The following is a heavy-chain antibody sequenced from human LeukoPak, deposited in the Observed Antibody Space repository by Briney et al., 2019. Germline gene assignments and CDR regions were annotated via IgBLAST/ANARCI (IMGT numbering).Heavy chain of an antibody. Sequence: ASVKVSCKASGYTFTGYYMHWGRQAPGQGLEWMGWINPNSGGTNYAQKFQGWVTMTRDTSISTAYMQLSRLRSDDTAVYYCAREFGAGRAAAGMGAAFDIWGQGTMVTVSS. J-gene: IGHJ3*02. CDR3: AREFGAGRAAAGMGAAFDI. D-gene: IGHD6-13*01. CDR1: GYTFTGYY. V-gene: IGHV1-2*04. CDR2: INPNSGGT.